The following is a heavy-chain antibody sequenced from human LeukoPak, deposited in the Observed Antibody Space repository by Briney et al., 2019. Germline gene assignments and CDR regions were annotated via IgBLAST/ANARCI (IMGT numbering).Heavy chain of an antibody. D-gene: IGHD6-13*01. CDR2: IYYSGST. CDR3: ARGIAAAGTTSSYYFDY. CDR1: GGSMYSSTYS. J-gene: IGHJ4*02. Sequence: SETLSLTCSVSGGSMYSSTYSWGWIRQPPGKGLEWIGTIYYSGSTYYNPSLKSRVTISADTSKNQFSLKLSSVTAADTAVYYCARGIAAAGTTSSYYFDYWGQGTLVTVSS. V-gene: IGHV4-39*01.